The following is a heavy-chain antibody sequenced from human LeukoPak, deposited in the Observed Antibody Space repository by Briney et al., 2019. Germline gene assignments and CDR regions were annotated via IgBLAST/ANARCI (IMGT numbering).Heavy chain of an antibody. V-gene: IGHV4-59*08. D-gene: IGHD4-11*01. Sequence: MSSETLSLTCTVSGGSISSYYWSWIRQLPGKGLEWIGYIYYRGNTNYNPSLKSRVAISVDTSKNQFSLKLSSVTAADTAVYYCARLTTRGTGWFDPWGQGTLVTVSS. CDR2: IYYRGNT. J-gene: IGHJ5*02. CDR3: ARLTTRGTGWFDP. CDR1: GGSISSYY.